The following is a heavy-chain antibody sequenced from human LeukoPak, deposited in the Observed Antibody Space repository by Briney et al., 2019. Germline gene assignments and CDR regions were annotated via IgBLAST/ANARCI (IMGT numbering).Heavy chain of an antibody. D-gene: IGHD6-19*01. J-gene: IGHJ6*02. CDR2: INPNSGGT. CDR1: GYAFTGSY. CDR3: ARQSSGWSYYYGMDV. Sequence: GSVKVSCKASGYAFTGSYMHWVRQAPGQGLEWMGWINPNSGGTNYAQKFQGRVTMTRDTPISTAYMELSRLRSDDTAVYYCARQSSGWSYYYGMDVWGQGTTVTVSS. V-gene: IGHV1-2*02.